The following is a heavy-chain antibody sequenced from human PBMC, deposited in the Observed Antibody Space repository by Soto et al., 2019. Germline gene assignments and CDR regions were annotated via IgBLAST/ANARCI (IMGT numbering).Heavy chain of an antibody. V-gene: IGHV3-21*01. CDR1: GFTFSLYS. CDR3: VRARSTDSRPDY. J-gene: IGHJ4*02. CDR2: ITSSSSYI. Sequence: PVGSLRLSCAAYGFTFSLYSMIWVRQAPGKGLEWVASITSSSSYIYYEDSLKGRFTISRDNAKNSLFLQLDSLRAEDTAVYFCVRARSTDSRPDYWGQGTLVTVSS. D-gene: IGHD3-22*01.